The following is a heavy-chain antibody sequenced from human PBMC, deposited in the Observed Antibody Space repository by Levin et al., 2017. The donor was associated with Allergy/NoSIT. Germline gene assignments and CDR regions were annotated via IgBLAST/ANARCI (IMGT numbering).Heavy chain of an antibody. CDR2: IYYSGNT. Sequence: PSETLSLTCTVPGGSISSYYWSWIRQPPGKGLEWIGYIYYSGNTNYNPSLKSRVTISVDTSKNQFSLKLRSVSGADTAVYYCARADYGDHFDYWGQGTLVTVSS. CDR1: GGSISSYY. CDR3: ARADYGDHFDY. J-gene: IGHJ4*02. V-gene: IGHV4-59*08. D-gene: IGHD4-17*01.